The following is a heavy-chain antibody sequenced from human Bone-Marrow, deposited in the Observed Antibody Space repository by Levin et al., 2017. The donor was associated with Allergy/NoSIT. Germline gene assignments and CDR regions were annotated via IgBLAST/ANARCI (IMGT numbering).Heavy chain of an antibody. V-gene: IGHV3-9*01. J-gene: IGHJ4*02. CDR2: ISWNSGSI. CDR3: AKDTWRWELPATPFDY. Sequence: SLKISCAASGFTFDDYAMHWVRQAPGKGLEWVSGISWNSGSIGYADSVKGRFTISRDNAKNSLYLQMNSLRAEDTALYYCAKDTWRWELPATPFDYWGQGTLVTVSS. D-gene: IGHD1-26*01. CDR1: GFTFDDYA.